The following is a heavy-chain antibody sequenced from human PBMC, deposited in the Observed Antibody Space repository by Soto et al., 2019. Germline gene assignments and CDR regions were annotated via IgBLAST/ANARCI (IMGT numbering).Heavy chain of an antibody. CDR3: AKDKDWSGVYGMDV. CDR1: GFTFNSYA. Sequence: GGSLRLSCAAYGFTFNSYAMNCVRQAPGKGLEWVTTINGGSTPYYADSVKGRFTISRDNSKNTLYLQMNSLRAEDTAVYYCAKDKDWSGVYGMDVWGQGNTVTV. CDR2: INGGSTP. J-gene: IGHJ6*02. D-gene: IGHD3-3*01. V-gene: IGHV3-23*01.